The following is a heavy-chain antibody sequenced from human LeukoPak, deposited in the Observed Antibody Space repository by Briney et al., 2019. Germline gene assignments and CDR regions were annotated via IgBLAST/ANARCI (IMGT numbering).Heavy chain of an antibody. Sequence: GRSLRLSCAASGFTFSSYGMHWVRQAPGKGLEWVAVIWYDGSNKYYADSVKGRFTISRDSSKNTLYLQMNSLRAEDTAVYYCARGYGSGNDFDYWGQGTLVTVSS. V-gene: IGHV3-33*01. J-gene: IGHJ4*02. D-gene: IGHD3-10*01. CDR2: IWYDGSNK. CDR1: GFTFSSYG. CDR3: ARGYGSGNDFDY.